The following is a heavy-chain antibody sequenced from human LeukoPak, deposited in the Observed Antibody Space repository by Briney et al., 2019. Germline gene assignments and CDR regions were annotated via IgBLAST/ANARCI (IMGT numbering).Heavy chain of an antibody. Sequence: GGSLRLSCAASGFTFSNAWMSWVRQAPGKGLEWVGRIKSKTDGGTTDYAAPVKGRFTISRDDSKNTLYLQMNSLKTEDTAVYYCTTDAPPYFDWLLWSDYWGQGTLVTVSS. V-gene: IGHV3-15*01. CDR2: IKSKTDGGTT. J-gene: IGHJ4*02. CDR1: GFTFSNAW. D-gene: IGHD3-9*01. CDR3: TTDAPPYFDWLLWSDY.